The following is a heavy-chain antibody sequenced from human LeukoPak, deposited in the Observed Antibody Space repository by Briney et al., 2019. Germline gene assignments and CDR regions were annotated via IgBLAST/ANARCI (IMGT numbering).Heavy chain of an antibody. CDR3: TRDGILDFGDV. Sequence: ASVKVSCKASGYTFSTYGISWVRQAPGQGVEWMGWISPYNGNTKYAQKLQGRLTMTTDTSSSTAYMELRSLRSDDTALYFCTRDGILDFGDVWGQGTLVTVSS. CDR2: ISPYNGNT. CDR1: GYTFSTYG. J-gene: IGHJ4*02. V-gene: IGHV1-18*01. D-gene: IGHD3-10*01.